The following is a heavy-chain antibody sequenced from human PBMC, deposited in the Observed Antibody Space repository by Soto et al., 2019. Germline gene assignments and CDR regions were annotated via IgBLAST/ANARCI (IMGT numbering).Heavy chain of an antibody. V-gene: IGHV1-3*01. J-gene: IGHJ6*02. CDR1: GYTFTSYA. Sequence: ASVKVSCKASGYTFTSYAMHWVRQAPGQRLEWMGWINAGNGNTKYSQKFQGRVTITRDTSASTAYMELSSLRSEDTAVYYCARYSGSYYYYYGMEVWGQGTTFTVSS. D-gene: IGHD1-26*01. CDR3: ARYSGSYYYYYGMEV. CDR2: INAGNGNT.